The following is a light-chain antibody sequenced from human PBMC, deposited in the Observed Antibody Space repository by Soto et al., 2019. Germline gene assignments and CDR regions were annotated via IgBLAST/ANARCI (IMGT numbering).Light chain of an antibody. J-gene: IGLJ1*01. Sequence: QSVLTQPPSASGTPGQRVTISCSGSSSNIGSNTVNWYQQLPGTAPKLLIYRNNQRPSGVPDRFSGSKSGTSASLAISGLQSEDEADYYCAAWDDSLKGVFGTGTKLTVL. CDR1: SSNIGSNT. CDR3: AAWDDSLKGV. CDR2: RNN. V-gene: IGLV1-44*01.